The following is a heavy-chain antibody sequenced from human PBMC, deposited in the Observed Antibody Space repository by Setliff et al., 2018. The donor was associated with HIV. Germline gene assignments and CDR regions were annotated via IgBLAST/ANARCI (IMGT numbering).Heavy chain of an antibody. V-gene: IGHV4-38-2*01. J-gene: IGHJ4*02. CDR3: ATRRFHRLHRPYSGSGSLGIQYFDY. Sequence: SETLSLTCAVSGYSISSGYYWGWIRQPPGKGLEWIGSIYHSGSTYYNPSLKSRVTISVDTSKNQFSLKLTSVTAADTGVYYCATRRFHRLHRPYSGSGSLGIQYFDYWGQGTLVTVSS. CDR1: GYSISSGYY. D-gene: IGHD3-10*01. CDR2: IYHSGST.